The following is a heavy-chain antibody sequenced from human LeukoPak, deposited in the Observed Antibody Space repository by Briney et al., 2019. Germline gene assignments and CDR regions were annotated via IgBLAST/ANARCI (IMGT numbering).Heavy chain of an antibody. D-gene: IGHD4-17*01. J-gene: IGHJ4*02. Sequence: PGGSLRLSCAASGFTFSSYAMSWVRQAPGKGLEWVSAISGSGGSTYYADSVKGRFTISRDNSKNTLYLQMNSLRVEDTAVYFCAKDELDYGDYVASFDYWGQGTLVTVSS. CDR3: AKDELDYGDYVASFDY. V-gene: IGHV3-23*01. CDR1: GFTFSSYA. CDR2: ISGSGGST.